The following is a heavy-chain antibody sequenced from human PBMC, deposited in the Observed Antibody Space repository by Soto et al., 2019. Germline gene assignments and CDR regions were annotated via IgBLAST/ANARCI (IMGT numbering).Heavy chain of an antibody. J-gene: IGHJ5*02. CDR3: ARGRTSDYWFDP. CDR1: GASINSANYN. Sequence: SETLSLTCSVSGASINSANYNWGWIRQYPGQGLEWIGYIHYSGNTYYNPSLKSRASISVDTSQNQFSLRLSSVSAADTAVYYCARGRTSDYWFDPWGQGILVTVSS. V-gene: IGHV4-31*03. D-gene: IGHD6-6*01. CDR2: IHYSGNT.